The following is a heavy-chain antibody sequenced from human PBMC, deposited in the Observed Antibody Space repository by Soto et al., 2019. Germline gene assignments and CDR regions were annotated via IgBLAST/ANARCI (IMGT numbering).Heavy chain of an antibody. CDR2: IIPILGIA. CDR3: ARDRGYCSGGSCHGAHYDGMDV. Sequence: ASVKVSCKASGGTFSSYAISWVRQAPGQGLEWMGRIIPILGIANYAKKFQGRVTITADKSTSTAYMELSSLRSEDTAVYYCARDRGYCSGGSCHGAHYDGMDVWGKGTTVTVSS. D-gene: IGHD2-15*01. CDR1: GGTFSSYA. V-gene: IGHV1-69*04. J-gene: IGHJ6*04.